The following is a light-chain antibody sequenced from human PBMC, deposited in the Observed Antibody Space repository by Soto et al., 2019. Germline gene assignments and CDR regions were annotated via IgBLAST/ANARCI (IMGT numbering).Light chain of an antibody. CDR3: SSYSSSSTVLV. V-gene: IGLV2-14*01. Sequence: QSALTQPASVSGAPGQSITITCTGTSSDIGGYNYVSWYQQHPGKAPKLMSYDVSNRPSGISNRFSGSKSGNTASLTISGLQAEDEADFYCSSYSSSSTVLVFGTGTKLTVL. CDR2: DVS. CDR1: SSDIGGYNY. J-gene: IGLJ1*01.